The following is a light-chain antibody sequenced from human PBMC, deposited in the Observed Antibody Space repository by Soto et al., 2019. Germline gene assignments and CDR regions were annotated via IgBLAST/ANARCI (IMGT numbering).Light chain of an antibody. Sequence: EIVLTQSPGTLSLSPGERATLSYRASQSVSNNYLAWYQQKPGLAPRLLIYDASSRATGIPDRFSGSGSGTDFTLTISRLEPEEFAVYYCQQYGSSPTFGQGTKAEI. CDR2: DAS. CDR3: QQYGSSPT. CDR1: QSVSNNY. J-gene: IGKJ1*01. V-gene: IGKV3D-20*01.